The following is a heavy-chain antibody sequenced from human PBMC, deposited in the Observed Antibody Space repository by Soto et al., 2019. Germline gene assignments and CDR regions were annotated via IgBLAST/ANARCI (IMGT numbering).Heavy chain of an antibody. CDR2: ISWNSGTI. CDR3: AKDSHGGNGGLDY. V-gene: IGHV3-9*01. J-gene: IGHJ4*02. Sequence: EVQLVESGGGLVQPGRSLRLSCAASGFTFDDFAMHWVRQPPGKGLEWVSTISWNSGTIGYADSVKGRFTISRDNAKNSLFLQMNSLRAEDTALYYCAKDSHGGNGGLDYWGQGTLVTVSS. CDR1: GFTFDDFA. D-gene: IGHD2-15*01.